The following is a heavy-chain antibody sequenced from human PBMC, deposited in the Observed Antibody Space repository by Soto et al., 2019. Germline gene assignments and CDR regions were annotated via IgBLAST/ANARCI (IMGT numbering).Heavy chain of an antibody. CDR3: VMVDNYVTPTPQDV. Sequence: QVQLVQSGDEVKKPGASVKVSCKASGYIFVNYGIAWVRQAPGQGLEWMGWISPYTGNTHSATKVQGRLTMTTDTSTSTAYMDLGGLTAAATAVYYCVMVDNYVTPTPQDVWGQGTTGAVSS. D-gene: IGHD3-16*01. V-gene: IGHV1-18*01. CDR1: GYIFVNYG. CDR2: ISPYTGNT. J-gene: IGHJ6*02.